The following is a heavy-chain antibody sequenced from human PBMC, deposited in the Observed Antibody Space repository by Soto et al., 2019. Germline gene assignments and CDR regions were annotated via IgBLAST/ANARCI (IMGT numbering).Heavy chain of an antibody. CDR3: ARRSRPIEY. Sequence: GGSLRLSCEGTGFTFSKYSLNWVRQAPGKGLEWISYISSSSNSVGYAVSVKDRFIISRDNAKNSLYLQMDFLRHEDTAVYYCARRSRPIEYWGRGTLVTVSS. CDR2: ISSSSNSV. D-gene: IGHD6-25*01. J-gene: IGHJ4*02. CDR1: GFTFSKYS. V-gene: IGHV3-48*02.